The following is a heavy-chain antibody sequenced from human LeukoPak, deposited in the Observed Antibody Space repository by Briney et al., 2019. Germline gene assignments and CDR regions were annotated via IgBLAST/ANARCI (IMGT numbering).Heavy chain of an antibody. CDR1: GYTFSNYG. V-gene: IGHV1-18*01. Sequence: ASVKVSCKASGYTFSNYGFIRVRQAPGQGLEWMGWISANNGNTDYAQNFQGRVTLTTDTSTSTAYMDLRSLRSDDTAVYYCAREGFDPWGQGTLVTVSS. J-gene: IGHJ5*02. CDR2: ISANNGNT. CDR3: AREGFDP.